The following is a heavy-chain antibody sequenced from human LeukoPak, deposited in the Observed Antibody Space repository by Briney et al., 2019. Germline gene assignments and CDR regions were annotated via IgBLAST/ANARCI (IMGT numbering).Heavy chain of an antibody. V-gene: IGHV3-53*01. CDR2: IKSASDT. CDR3: AREGVYDSSGYNDAFDI. CDR1: GFIISTKY. Sequence: GGSLRLSCAASGFIISTKYMSWVRQAPGKGLEWVSVIKSASDTRYADSVKGRFTISRDNSKNTLYLQMNSLRAEDTAAYYCAREGVYDSSGYNDAFDIWGQGTMVTVSS. J-gene: IGHJ3*02. D-gene: IGHD3-22*01.